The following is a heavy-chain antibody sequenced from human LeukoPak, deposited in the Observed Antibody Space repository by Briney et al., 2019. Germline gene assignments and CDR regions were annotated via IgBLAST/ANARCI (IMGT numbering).Heavy chain of an antibody. CDR3: AKTSFWLLRGGYFDY. Sequence: GGSLRLSCAASGFTFSSYSMSWVRQAPGKGLEWVSAISGSGGSTYYADSVKGRFTISRDNSKNTLYLQMNSLRAEDTAVYYCAKTSFWLLRGGYFDYWGQEPWSPSPQ. V-gene: IGHV3-23*01. D-gene: IGHD2/OR15-2a*01. J-gene: IGHJ4*01. CDR1: GFTFSSYS. CDR2: ISGSGGST.